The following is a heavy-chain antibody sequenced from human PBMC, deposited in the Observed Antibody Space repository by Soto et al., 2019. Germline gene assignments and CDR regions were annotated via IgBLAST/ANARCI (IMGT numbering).Heavy chain of an antibody. D-gene: IGHD2-21*01. CDR3: VKAGVRDLIVEVPVYFDI. J-gene: IGHJ4*02. V-gene: IGHV3-9*01. CDR2: ISWNSGNI. CDR1: GFIFENSG. Sequence: EVQLVESGGGLVQPGRSLRLSCAASGFIFENSGMHWVRQAPGKGLEWVSGISWNSGNIGYADSVKGRFSISRDNAKKSLYLQMNSLSPDDTAFYFCVKAGVRDLIVEVPVYFDIWGLGTLVTVSS.